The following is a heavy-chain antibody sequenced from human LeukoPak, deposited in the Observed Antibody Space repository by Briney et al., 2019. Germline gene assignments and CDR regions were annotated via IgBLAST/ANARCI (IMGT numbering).Heavy chain of an antibody. Sequence: GGSLRLSCAASGFTFSSYWMVWVRQAPGKGLEWLASIKPDGSEKNYLDSVNGRFTISRDNGKNSLYLQLNSLRVEDTAIYYCTRSAIYYALDLWGQGTTVTV. V-gene: IGHV3-7*01. D-gene: IGHD3-9*01. CDR1: GFTFSSYW. CDR2: IKPDGSEK. CDR3: TRSAIYYALDL. J-gene: IGHJ6*02.